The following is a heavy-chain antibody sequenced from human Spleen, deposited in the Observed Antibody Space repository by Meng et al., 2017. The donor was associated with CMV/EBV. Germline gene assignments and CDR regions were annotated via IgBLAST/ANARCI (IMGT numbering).Heavy chain of an antibody. J-gene: IGHJ4*02. Sequence: SETLSLTCSVSGASISSSSYFWDWIRQSPGKGVEWIGSISYSGSTYYNSSLKSRVTISVDMSKNQFTLKLSSVTAADTAVYYCARCIIAAAAPDYWGQGTLVTVSS. CDR1: GASISSSSYF. CDR3: ARCIIAAAAPDY. CDR2: ISYSGST. V-gene: IGHV4-39*06. D-gene: IGHD6-13*01.